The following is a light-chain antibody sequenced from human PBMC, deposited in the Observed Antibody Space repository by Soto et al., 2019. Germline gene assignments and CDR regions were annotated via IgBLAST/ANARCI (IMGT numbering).Light chain of an antibody. V-gene: IGKV1-5*03. CDR1: QNIDNW. CDR2: KAS. CDR3: QQYNSYSVPS. Sequence: VHMTQSPSTLSASVADIVTVACLASQNIDNWLAWYQQKPRKAPNLLIYKASSLESGVPSRFSGSGSGTEFTLTISSLEPDDFATYHCQQYNSYSVPSFGQGTKVDIK. J-gene: IGKJ1*01.